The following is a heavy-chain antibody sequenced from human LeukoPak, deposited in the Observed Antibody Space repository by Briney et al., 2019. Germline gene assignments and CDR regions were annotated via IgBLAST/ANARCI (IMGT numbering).Heavy chain of an antibody. CDR3: ARFRLAGEGEYFFDY. V-gene: IGHV3-21*01. CDR1: GFTFSSYS. J-gene: IGHJ4*02. Sequence: GSLRLSCAASGFTFSSYSMNWVRQAPGKGLEWVSSISSSSSYIYYADSVKGRFTISRDNAKNTLYLQMNSLRAEDTAVYYCARFRLAGEGEYFFDYWGQGTLATVAS. CDR2: ISSSSSYI. D-gene: IGHD7-27*01.